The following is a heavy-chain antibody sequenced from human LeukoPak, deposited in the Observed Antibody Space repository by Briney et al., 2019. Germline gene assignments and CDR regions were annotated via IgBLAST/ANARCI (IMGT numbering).Heavy chain of an antibody. CDR2: ISAYNGNT. D-gene: IGHD4-17*01. CDR3: ARDQDDYGDYVGVTPVDY. V-gene: IGHV1-18*01. J-gene: IGHJ4*02. CDR1: GYTFTSYG. Sequence: GASVKVSCKASGYTFTSYGISWVRQAPGQGLEWMGWISAYNGNTNYAQKLQGRVTMTTDTSTSTAYMELRSLRSDDTAVYYCARDQDDYGDYVGVTPVDYWGQGTLVTVSS.